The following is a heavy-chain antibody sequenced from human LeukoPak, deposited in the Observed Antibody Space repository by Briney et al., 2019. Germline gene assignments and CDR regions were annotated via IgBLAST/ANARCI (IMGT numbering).Heavy chain of an antibody. Sequence: SETLSLTCTVSGGSISSGSYYWSWIRQPAGKGLEWIGRIYTSGSTNYNPSLKSRVTISVDTSKNQFSLKLSSVTAADTAVYYCARDLGNRDYYYYMDVWGKGTTVTVSS. D-gene: IGHD3-10*01. CDR1: GGSISSGSYY. CDR3: ARDLGNRDYYYYMDV. J-gene: IGHJ6*03. V-gene: IGHV4-61*02. CDR2: IYTSGST.